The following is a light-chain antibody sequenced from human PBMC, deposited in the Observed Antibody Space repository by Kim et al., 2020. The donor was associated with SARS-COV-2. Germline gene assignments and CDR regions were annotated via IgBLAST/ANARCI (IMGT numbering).Light chain of an antibody. J-gene: IGLJ3*02. V-gene: IGLV3-19*01. CDR2: GKN. CDR3: HSRDSSNNQL. CDR1: SLRRYY. Sequence: SSELTQDPAVSVALGQTVRITCQGDSLRRYYASWYQQKPGQAPVLVIYGKNNRPSGIPDRFSGSSSGNTASLTITGAQAEDEADYYCHSRDSSNNQLFGG.